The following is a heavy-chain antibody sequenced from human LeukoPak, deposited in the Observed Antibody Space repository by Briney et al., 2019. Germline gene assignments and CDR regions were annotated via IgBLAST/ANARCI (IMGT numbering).Heavy chain of an antibody. CDR3: ARDRSSRFLEWLSLDYYYMDV. CDR1: GYTFTGYY. Sequence: GASVKVSCKASGYTFTGYYMHWVRQAPGQGLEWMGWINPNSGGTNYAQKFQGRVTMTRDTSISTAYMELSRLRSDDTAVYYCARDRSSRFLEWLSLDYYYMDVWGKGTTVTVSS. J-gene: IGHJ6*03. CDR2: INPNSGGT. D-gene: IGHD3-3*01. V-gene: IGHV1-2*02.